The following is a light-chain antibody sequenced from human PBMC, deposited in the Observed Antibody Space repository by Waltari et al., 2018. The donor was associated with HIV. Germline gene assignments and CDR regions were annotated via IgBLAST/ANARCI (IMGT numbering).Light chain of an antibody. CDR3: AAWDDSLNGRV. CDR2: SNS. Sequence: QSVLTQPPSASGTPGQRVTISCSGSSSNIGSNTVNWYQQLPGTAPKPLIYSNSQRPAGVPDRFSGSKSGTPASLAISGLQSEDEAEYYCAAWDDSLNGRVFGGGTKLTVL. J-gene: IGLJ3*02. CDR1: SSNIGSNT. V-gene: IGLV1-44*01.